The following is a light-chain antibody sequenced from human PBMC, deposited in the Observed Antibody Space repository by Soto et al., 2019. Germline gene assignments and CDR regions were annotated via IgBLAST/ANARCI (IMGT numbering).Light chain of an antibody. CDR2: AAS. V-gene: IGKV3-20*01. CDR1: QSVRSSY. J-gene: IGKJ3*01. CDR3: QHYGT. Sequence: EIVLTQSPGTLSLSPGERATLSCRASQSVRSSYLAWYQQKPGQAPRLLIYAASSRATGIPDRFSGSGSGTDFTLTVSRLEPEDFAVYFCQHYGTFGPGTKVDIK.